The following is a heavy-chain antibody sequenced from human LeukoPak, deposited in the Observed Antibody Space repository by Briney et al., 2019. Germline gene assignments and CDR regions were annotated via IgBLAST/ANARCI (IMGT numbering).Heavy chain of an antibody. CDR3: ARIRRDYGGNYPMGFDY. CDR1: GFSLSTNGMC. Sequence: SGPALVKPTQTLTLTCAFSGFSLSTNGMCVSWIRQPPGKALEWLALIDWDHDEYYYTSLKTRLTISKDTSKNQVVLTMTNMDPVDTATYYCARIRRDYGGNYPMGFDYWGRGTLVTVSS. V-gene: IGHV2-70*01. J-gene: IGHJ4*02. CDR2: IDWDHDE. D-gene: IGHD4/OR15-4a*01.